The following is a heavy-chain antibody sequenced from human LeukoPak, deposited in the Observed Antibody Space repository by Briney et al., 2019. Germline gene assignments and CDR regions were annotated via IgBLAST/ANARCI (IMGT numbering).Heavy chain of an antibody. Sequence: GGSLRLSCAASGFTFSSYSMNWVRQAPGKGLEWVSSISSSSSYIYYADSVKGRFTISRDNSKNTLYLQMSSLRVEDTAVYHCVKDRDSGYDSLDYWGQGTLVTVSS. CDR2: ISSSSSYI. J-gene: IGHJ4*02. CDR3: VKDRDSGYDSLDY. CDR1: GFTFSSYS. D-gene: IGHD5-12*01. V-gene: IGHV3-21*01.